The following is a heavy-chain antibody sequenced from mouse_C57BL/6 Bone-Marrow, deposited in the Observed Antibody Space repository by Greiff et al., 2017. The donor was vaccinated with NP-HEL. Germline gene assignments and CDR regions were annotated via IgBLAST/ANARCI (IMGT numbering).Heavy chain of an antibody. D-gene: IGHD2-3*01. CDR2: IYPGDGDT. Sequence: QVQLQQSGAELVKPGASVKISCKASGYAFSSYWMNWVKQRPGKGLEWIGQIYPGDGDTNYNGKFKGKATLTADKSSSTAYMQLSSLTSEDSAVYFCAREGEWLLKFAYWGQGTLVTVSA. V-gene: IGHV1-80*01. J-gene: IGHJ3*01. CDR1: GYAFSSYW. CDR3: AREGEWLLKFAY.